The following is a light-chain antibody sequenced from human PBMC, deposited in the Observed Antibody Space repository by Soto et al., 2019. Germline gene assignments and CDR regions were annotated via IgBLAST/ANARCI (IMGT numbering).Light chain of an antibody. J-gene: IGLJ1*01. CDR3: SSYTSGTTPYV. CDR2: QVS. Sequence: QSALTQPPSASGSPGQSVAISCTGTSSDIGGYNYVSWYQHHPGKAPKLMIYQVSYRPSGVSNRFSGSKSGTTASLIISGLQAEDEAVYYCSSYTSGTTPYVFGTGTKVTVL. V-gene: IGLV2-14*01. CDR1: SSDIGGYNY.